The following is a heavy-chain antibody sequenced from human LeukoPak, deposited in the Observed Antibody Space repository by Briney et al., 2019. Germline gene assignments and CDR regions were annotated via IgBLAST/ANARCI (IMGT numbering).Heavy chain of an antibody. J-gene: IGHJ4*02. Sequence: SETLSLTCAVSGYSISSGYYWGWIRQPPGKGLEWIGSVYHSGSTYYNPSPKSRVTISVDTSKNQFSLKLSSVTAADTAVYYCATTTYGDPTVNYWGQGTLVTVSS. V-gene: IGHV4-38-2*01. D-gene: IGHD4-17*01. CDR3: ATTTYGDPTVNY. CDR2: VYHSGST. CDR1: GYSISSGYY.